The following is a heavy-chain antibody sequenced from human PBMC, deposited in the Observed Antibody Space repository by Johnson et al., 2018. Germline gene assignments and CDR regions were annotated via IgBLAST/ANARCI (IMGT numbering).Heavy chain of an antibody. CDR1: GFTFNDYA. D-gene: IGHD3-22*01. CDR2: ITWNSGSI. V-gene: IGHV3-9*01. Sequence: VQLVQSGGHLLQPGRSLRLSCAASGFTFNDYAIHWVRQAPGRGLEWVSGITWNSGSIGYADSVKGRLTISRDKAKNSLFLTMNSLRGENTAVCYCVKRNSYESGGAYSRDAFDVWGQGTLVTVAS. J-gene: IGHJ3*01. CDR3: VKRNSYESGGAYSRDAFDV.